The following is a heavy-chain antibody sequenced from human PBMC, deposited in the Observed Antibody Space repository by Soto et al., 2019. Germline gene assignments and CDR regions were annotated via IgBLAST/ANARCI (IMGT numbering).Heavy chain of an antibody. CDR3: AKDLKAAADP. V-gene: IGHV3-23*01. J-gene: IGHJ5*02. D-gene: IGHD6-13*01. CDR1: EFTFSSYA. Sequence: CGSQRHSNAASEFTFSSYASILVRQAPGKGLEWVSAISGSGGSTYYADSVKGRYTISRDNSKNTLYLQMNSLRAEDTAVYYCAKDLKAAADPWGQGTLVTV. CDR2: ISGSGGST.